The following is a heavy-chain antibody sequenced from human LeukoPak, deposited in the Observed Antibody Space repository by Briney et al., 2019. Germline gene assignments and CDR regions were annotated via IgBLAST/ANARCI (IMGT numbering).Heavy chain of an antibody. V-gene: IGHV3-30*19. D-gene: IGHD3-3*01. CDR2: ISYDGSNK. Sequence: QPGGSLRLSCAASGFTFSSYGMHWVRQAPGKGLEWVAVISYDGSNKYNADSVKGRFTISRDNSKNTLFLQMNSLRPEDTAVYYCAREAPDFWSGYYGHWGQGTLVTVSS. CDR3: AREAPDFWSGYYGH. J-gene: IGHJ4*02. CDR1: GFTFSSYG.